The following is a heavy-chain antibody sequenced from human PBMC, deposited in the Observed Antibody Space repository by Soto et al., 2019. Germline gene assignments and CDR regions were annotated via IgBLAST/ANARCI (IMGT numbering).Heavy chain of an antibody. CDR3: ASPGGWRETMVRGVIITDAFDI. V-gene: IGHV5-51*01. D-gene: IGHD3-10*01. Sequence: GESLKISCKGSGYSFTSYWIGWVRQMPGKGLEWMGIIYPGDSDTRYSPSFQDQVTISADKYISTAYLQWSSLKASDTAIYYCASPGGWRETMVRGVIITDAFDIWGQGTMVTVSS. J-gene: IGHJ3*02. CDR1: GYSFTSYW. CDR2: IYPGDSDT.